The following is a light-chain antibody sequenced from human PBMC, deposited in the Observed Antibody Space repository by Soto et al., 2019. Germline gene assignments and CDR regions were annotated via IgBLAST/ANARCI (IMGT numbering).Light chain of an antibody. J-gene: IGKJ4*01. CDR3: QQYGSSPPRLT. Sequence: EVLLTQSPATLSVSPGESVTLSCRASQSINTFLAWYQQKPGQAPRLLIYDASSRAAGVPARFSGRGSGTDFTLTINSLEPEDFAVYYCQQYGSSPPRLTFGGGTKVEIK. CDR2: DAS. CDR1: QSINTF. V-gene: IGKV3-20*01.